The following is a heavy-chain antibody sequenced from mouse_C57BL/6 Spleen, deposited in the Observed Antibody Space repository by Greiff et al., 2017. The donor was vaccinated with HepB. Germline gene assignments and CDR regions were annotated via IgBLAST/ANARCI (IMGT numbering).Heavy chain of an antibody. CDR1: GYTFTSYW. J-gene: IGHJ4*01. CDR2: IHPSDSDT. CDR3: AIVFPGNAMDY. V-gene: IGHV1-74*01. Sequence: QVHVKQPGAELVKPGASVKVSCKASGYTFTSYWMHWVKQRPGQGLEWIGRIHPSDSDTNYNQKFKGKATLTVDKSSSTAYMQLSSLTSEDSAVYYCAIVFPGNAMDYWGQGTSVTVSS.